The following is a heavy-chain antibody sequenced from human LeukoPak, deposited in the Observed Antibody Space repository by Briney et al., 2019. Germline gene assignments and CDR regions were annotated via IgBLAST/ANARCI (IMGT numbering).Heavy chain of an antibody. V-gene: IGHV4-38-2*01. Sequence: SETLSLTCAVAGYSISGGYYWAWIRQPPGRGLEWIANIYHTGNTYYNPSLKSRVTISVDTSKNQFSLKLSSVTAADTAVYYCARRRTIFGVAVDWGQGTLVTVSS. D-gene: IGHD3-3*01. CDR2: IYHTGNT. CDR1: GYSISGGYY. J-gene: IGHJ4*02. CDR3: ARRRTIFGVAVD.